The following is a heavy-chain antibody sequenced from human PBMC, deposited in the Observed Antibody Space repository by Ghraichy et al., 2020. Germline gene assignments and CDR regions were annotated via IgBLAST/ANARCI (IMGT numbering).Heavy chain of an antibody. CDR2: ISGSGGST. V-gene: IGHV3-23*01. Sequence: GGSLRLSCAASGFTCSSYAMCCVRPAPGKGLEWVSAISGSGGSTYYADSVKGRFTISRDNSKNTLYLQMNSLRAEDTAVYYCAKSQRRNSSGYYYGNAFDIWGQGTMVTVSS. CDR1: GFTCSSYA. D-gene: IGHD3-22*01. J-gene: IGHJ3*02. CDR3: AKSQRRNSSGYYYGNAFDI.